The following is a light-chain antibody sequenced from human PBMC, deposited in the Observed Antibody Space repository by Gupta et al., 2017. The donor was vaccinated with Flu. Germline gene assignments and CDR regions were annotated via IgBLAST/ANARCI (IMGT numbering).Light chain of an antibody. CDR1: QSISSN. V-gene: IGKV3-15*01. J-gene: IGKJ5*01. Sequence: EIVMTQSPDTLSVSPGERATLSCRASQSISSNLAWYRHKPGLAPRLLIFGASTRATGIADRFSGSGSGTEFTLTISSRESEDFAVYYCQQYDDCPPITFGQGTRLEIK. CDR3: QQYDDCPPIT. CDR2: GAS.